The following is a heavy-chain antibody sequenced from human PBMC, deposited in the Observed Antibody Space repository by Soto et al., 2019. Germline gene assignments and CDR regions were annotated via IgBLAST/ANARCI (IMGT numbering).Heavy chain of an antibody. Sequence: QVQLVQSGGEVKNPGASVKVSCKASGYTFSNYGISWVRQAPGQGLEWMGWINGYNGDANYAQNLQGRVTVTTDTSTNTVYMEVRSLRFDDTAVYYCARHLRSTDYYFDLWGRGTLVIVSS. CDR2: INGYNGDA. CDR1: GYTFSNYG. V-gene: IGHV1-18*01. CDR3: ARHLRSTDYYFDL. D-gene: IGHD2-2*01. J-gene: IGHJ2*01.